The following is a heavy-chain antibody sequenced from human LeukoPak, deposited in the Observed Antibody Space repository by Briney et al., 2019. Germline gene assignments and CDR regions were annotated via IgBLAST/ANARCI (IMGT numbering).Heavy chain of an antibody. D-gene: IGHD3-10*01. Sequence: NPSETLSLTCAVYGGSFSGYYWSWIRQPPGKGLEWIGEINHSGSTNYNPSLKSRVTISIDTAKNQFSLKLSSVNAADTAVYYCTRQPKSCTPGVFVTGKACWFDSWGQGTLVTVSS. J-gene: IGHJ5*01. CDR3: TRQPKSCTPGVFVTGKACWFDS. CDR2: INHSGST. CDR1: GGSFSGYY. V-gene: IGHV4-34*01.